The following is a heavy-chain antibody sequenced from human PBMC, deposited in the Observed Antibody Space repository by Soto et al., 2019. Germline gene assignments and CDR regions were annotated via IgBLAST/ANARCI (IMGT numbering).Heavy chain of an antibody. V-gene: IGHV3-48*01. J-gene: IGHJ3*02. CDR3: ATGTDFGSLDNPNHALDI. CDR2: INSAGSII. CDR1: GFTPSRLS. D-gene: IGHD3-9*01. Sequence: EVQLVQSGGALVQPGGSLRLSCAASGFTPSRLSMNWVRQAPGKGLEWISYINSAGSIIYYADSVKGRFTISRDNAKNSLYLQMNSLRAEDTAVYYCATGTDFGSLDNPNHALDIWGQGTMVTVSS.